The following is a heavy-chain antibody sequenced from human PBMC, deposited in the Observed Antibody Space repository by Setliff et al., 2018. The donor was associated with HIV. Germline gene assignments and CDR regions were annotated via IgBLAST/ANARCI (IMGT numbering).Heavy chain of an antibody. CDR3: ARVPVADDSSGWYGNWYFDL. D-gene: IGHD6-19*01. J-gene: IGHJ2*01. Sequence: ASVKVSCKASGYTLTNNDINWLRQVARQGLEWIGWMSGINDAGGSAQKFQGRVTMTRDTSISTAYMELSSLRSEDTAVYYCARVPVADDSSGWYGNWYFDLWGPGTLVTVSS. CDR2: MSGINDAG. V-gene: IGHV1-8*01. CDR1: GYTLTNND.